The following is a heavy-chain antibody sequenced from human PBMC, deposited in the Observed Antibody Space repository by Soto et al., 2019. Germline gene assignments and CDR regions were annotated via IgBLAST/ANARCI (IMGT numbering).Heavy chain of an antibody. J-gene: IGHJ4*02. CDR1: GGSISSGGYY. CDR3: ARGKWGGYCSSTSCSREYYFDY. Sequence: SSETLSLTCTVSGGSISSGGYYWSWIRQHPGKGLEWIGYIYYSGSTYYNPSLKSRVTISVDTSKNQFSLKLSSVTAADTAVHYCARGKWGGYCSSTSCSREYYFDYWGQGTLVTVSS. D-gene: IGHD2-2*01. CDR2: IYYSGST. V-gene: IGHV4-31*03.